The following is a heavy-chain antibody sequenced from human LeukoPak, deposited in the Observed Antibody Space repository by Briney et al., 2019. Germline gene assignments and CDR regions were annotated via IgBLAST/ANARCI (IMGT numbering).Heavy chain of an antibody. V-gene: IGHV3-30-3*01. CDR2: ISYDGSNK. CDR1: GFTVSSNY. Sequence: PGGSLRLSCAASGFTVSSNYMSWVRQAPGKGLEWVAVISYDGSNKYYADSVKGRFTISRDNSKNTLYLQMNSLRAGDTAVYYCARAKYCSSTSCSIDMDVWGKGTTVTVSS. D-gene: IGHD2-2*01. J-gene: IGHJ6*03. CDR3: ARAKYCSSTSCSIDMDV.